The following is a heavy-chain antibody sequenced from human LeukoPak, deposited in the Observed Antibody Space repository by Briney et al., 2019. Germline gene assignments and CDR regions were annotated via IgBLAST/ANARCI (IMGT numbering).Heavy chain of an antibody. CDR1: GFTFTSSA. Sequence: ASVKVSCKASGFTFTSSAMQWVRQARGQRLEWIGWIVVGSGNTNYAQKFQERVTITRDMSTSTAYMELSNLRSEDTAVYYCAATMGSGSYKGDTFDYWGQGTLVTVSS. CDR2: IVVGSGNT. CDR3: AATMGSGSYKGDTFDY. J-gene: IGHJ4*02. D-gene: IGHD3-10*01. V-gene: IGHV1-58*02.